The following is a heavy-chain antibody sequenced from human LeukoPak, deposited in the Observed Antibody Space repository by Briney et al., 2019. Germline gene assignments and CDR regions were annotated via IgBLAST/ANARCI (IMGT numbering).Heavy chain of an antibody. D-gene: IGHD3-22*01. V-gene: IGHV4-4*07. CDR2: IYTSGST. J-gene: IGHJ4*02. Sequence: PSETLSLTCTVSGGSISSYYWSWIRQPAGKGLEWIGRIYTSGSTNYNPSLKSRVTMSVDTSKNQFSLKLSSVTAADTAVYYCARGVAQTYYSDTSGYAAADYWGQGTLVTVSS. CDR1: GGSISSYY. CDR3: ARGVAQTYYSDTSGYAAADY.